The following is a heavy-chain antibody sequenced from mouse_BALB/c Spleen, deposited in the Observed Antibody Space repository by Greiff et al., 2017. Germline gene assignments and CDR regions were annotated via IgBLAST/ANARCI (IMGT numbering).Heavy chain of an antibody. CDR1: GFTFSNYW. V-gene: IGHV6-6*02. Sequence: EVKLVESGGGLVQPGGSMKLSCVASGFTFSNYWMNWVRQSPEKGLEWVAEIRLKSNNYATHYAESVKGRFTISRDDSKSSVYLQMNNLRAEDTGIYYCTTDGYYGFAYWGQGTLVTVSA. CDR2: IRLKSNNYAT. D-gene: IGHD2-3*01. CDR3: TTDGYYGFAY. J-gene: IGHJ3*01.